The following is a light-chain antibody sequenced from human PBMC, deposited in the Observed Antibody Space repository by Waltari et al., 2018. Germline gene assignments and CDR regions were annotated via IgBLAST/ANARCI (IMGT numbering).Light chain of an antibody. J-gene: IGLJ3*02. CDR3: DSYASTRKV. CDR1: SRDVGGYNY. V-gene: IGLV2-8*01. Sequence: QSALTQPPSASGSPGQSVTISCTGSSRDVGGYNYVSCYQQHPGNAPKLMIYGVNHPQSGVLQRCAGSKYGKTSSLTVSGRQAEDEDDYFCDSYASTRKVFGGGTKLTVL. CDR2: GVN.